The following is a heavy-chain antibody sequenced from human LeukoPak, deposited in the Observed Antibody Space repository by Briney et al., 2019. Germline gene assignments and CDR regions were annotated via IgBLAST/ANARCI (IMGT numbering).Heavy chain of an antibody. CDR1: GVSVDTIDYY. V-gene: IGHV4-61*08. Sequence: SETLSLTCTVSGVSVDTIDYYWSWIRQPPGKGLEWIGYMYHTGSSIYSPSLKSRLTISVDTSKNQFSLNLSSMTAADTAVYYCAGDQGGSAHRHAFDIWGQGTLVTVSS. CDR3: AGDQGGSAHRHAFDI. D-gene: IGHD1-26*01. J-gene: IGHJ3*02. CDR2: MYHTGSS.